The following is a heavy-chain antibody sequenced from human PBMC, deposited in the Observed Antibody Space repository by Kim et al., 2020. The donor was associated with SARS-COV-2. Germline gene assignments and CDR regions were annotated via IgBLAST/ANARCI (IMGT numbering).Heavy chain of an antibody. D-gene: IGHD3-3*01. Sequence: GGSLRLSCAASGFTFSSYWMSWVRQAPGKGLEWVANIKQDGSEKYYVDSVKGRFTISRDNAKNSLYLQMNSLRAEDTAVYYCASYSSGFLEWLSPPHFDYWGQGTLVTVSS. V-gene: IGHV3-7*03. CDR1: GFTFSSYW. CDR3: ASYSSGFLEWLSPPHFDY. CDR2: IKQDGSEK. J-gene: IGHJ4*02.